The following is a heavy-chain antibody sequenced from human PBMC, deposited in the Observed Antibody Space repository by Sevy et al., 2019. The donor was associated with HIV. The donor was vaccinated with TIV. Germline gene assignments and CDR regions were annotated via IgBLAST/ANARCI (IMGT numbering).Heavy chain of an antibody. CDR1: GFSFSDFY. CDR2: ITGSRFTI. J-gene: IGHJ4*02. Sequence: GGCLRLSCRGSGFSFSDFYMSCIRQAPGKGLEWVSHITGSRFTIYQADSVKGRFATSRDNAKNSLFLQMNSLRVEDMAIYFCVGRRYSSRYCWSYNFDFWGQGAQVTVSS. V-gene: IGHV3-11*01. CDR3: VGRRYSSRYCWSYNFDF. D-gene: IGHD5-12*01.